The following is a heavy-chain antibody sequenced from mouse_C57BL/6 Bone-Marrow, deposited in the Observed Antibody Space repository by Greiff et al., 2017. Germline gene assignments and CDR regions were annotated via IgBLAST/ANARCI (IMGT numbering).Heavy chain of an antibody. Sequence: QVQLQQSGPGLVQPSQSLSITCTVSGFSLTSYGVHWVRQSPGKGLEWLGVIWRGGSTDYNAAFMSRLSITKDNSKSQVFFKMNSLQADDTAIYYCAKGGHYGSSPFAYWGQGTLVTVSA. CDR2: IWRGGST. V-gene: IGHV2-5*01. J-gene: IGHJ3*01. CDR3: AKGGHYGSSPFAY. CDR1: GFSLTSYG. D-gene: IGHD1-1*01.